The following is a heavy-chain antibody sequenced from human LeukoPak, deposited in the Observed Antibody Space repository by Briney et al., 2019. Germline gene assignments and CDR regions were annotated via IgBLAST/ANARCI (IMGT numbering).Heavy chain of an antibody. CDR3: ARVEPYGSGSGDI. D-gene: IGHD3-10*01. J-gene: IGHJ3*02. CDR1: GFTFSSYW. V-gene: IGHV3-7*01. CDR2: IKQDGSEK. Sequence: GGSLRLSCAASGFTFSSYWMSGGRQAPGKGLEWVADIKQDGSEKYYVDSVKGRFTISRDNAKNSLYLQMNSLRAEDTAVYYCARVEPYGSGSGDIWGQGTMVTVSS.